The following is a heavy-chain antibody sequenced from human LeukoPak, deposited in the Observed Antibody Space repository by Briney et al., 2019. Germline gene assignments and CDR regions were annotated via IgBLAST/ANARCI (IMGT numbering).Heavy chain of an antibody. J-gene: IGHJ4*02. Sequence: SETLSLTCTVSGDSVSSGSYYWSWIRQPPGKGLEWIGYIYYSGSTNYNPSLKSRVTISVDTSKNQFSLKLSSVTAADTAVYYCARGRKRNAVETPGILEYWSQGILVSVSS. V-gene: IGHV4-61*01. CDR2: IYYSGST. CDR1: GDSVSSGSYY. D-gene: IGHD3-10*01. CDR3: ARGRKRNAVETPGILEY.